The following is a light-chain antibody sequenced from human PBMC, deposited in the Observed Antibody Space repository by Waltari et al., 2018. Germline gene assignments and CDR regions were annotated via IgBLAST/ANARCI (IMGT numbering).Light chain of an antibody. CDR3: SSDAVSNNFYD. CDR2: EVS. V-gene: IGLV2-8*01. CDR1: GSGGS. Sequence: QSALTQPPSASGSPGQSVTISCTGTGSGGSVSWYQQLPGKAPKLLMYEVSKRPSGAPDRFSGSKSGNTASLTVSGLQAEDEGDYYCSSDAVSNNFYDFGSGTKVTVL. J-gene: IGLJ1*01.